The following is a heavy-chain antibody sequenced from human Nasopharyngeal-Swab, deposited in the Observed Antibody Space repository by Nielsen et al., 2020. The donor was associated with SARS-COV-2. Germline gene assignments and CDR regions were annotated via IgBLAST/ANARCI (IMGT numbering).Heavy chain of an antibody. D-gene: IGHD2-2*01. Sequence: WIRQPPGKGLEGFGYIYYSGSTYYNPSLKSRVTISVDTSKNQFSLKLSSVTAADTAVYYCARDAAGYCSSTSCYAGTGMDVWGQGTTVTVSS. V-gene: IGHV4-30-4*01. J-gene: IGHJ6*02. CDR3: ARDAAGYCSSTSCYAGTGMDV. CDR2: IYYSGST.